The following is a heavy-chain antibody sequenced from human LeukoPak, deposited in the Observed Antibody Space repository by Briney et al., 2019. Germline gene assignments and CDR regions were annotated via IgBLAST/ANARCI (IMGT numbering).Heavy chain of an antibody. CDR2: ISGSGGAT. D-gene: IGHD1-26*01. CDR1: GFTFSSYP. V-gene: IGHV3-23*01. CDR3: GKYLQTTVGANDY. J-gene: IGHJ4*02. Sequence: GGSLRLSCAASGFTFSSYPMNWLRQAPGKGLEWVSVISGSGGATFYGDSVQGRFTISRDNSRDTLYLQMNSLTAEDTAVYYCGKYLQTTVGANDYWGQGTLVTVSS.